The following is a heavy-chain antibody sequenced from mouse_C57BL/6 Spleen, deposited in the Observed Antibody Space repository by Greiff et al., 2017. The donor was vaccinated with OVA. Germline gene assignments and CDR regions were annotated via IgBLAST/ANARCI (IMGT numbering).Heavy chain of an antibody. J-gene: IGHJ4*01. D-gene: IGHD3-3*01. CDR1: GYTFTSYW. CDR3: ARRGDEGYYAMDY. V-gene: IGHV1-52*01. CDR2: IDPSDSET. Sequence: QVQLQQPGAELVRPGSSVKLSCKASGYTFTSYWMHWVKQRPIQGLEWIGNIDPSDSETHYNQKFKDKATLTVDKSSSTAYMQLSSLTSEVSAVYYCARRGDEGYYAMDYWGQGTSVTVSS.